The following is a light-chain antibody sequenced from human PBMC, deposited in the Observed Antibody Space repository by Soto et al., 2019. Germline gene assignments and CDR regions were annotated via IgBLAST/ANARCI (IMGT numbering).Light chain of an antibody. J-gene: IGKJ3*01. CDR3: QQYNNWPPVT. V-gene: IGKV3-15*01. CDR1: QSVSNN. Sequence: EIVMTQSPATLSVSPGERATLSCRASQSVSNNLAWYQQKPGQAPRLLIYGASTRATGIPARFSGSGSGTEFTLTISSLQAEHFAGYFCQQYNNWPPVTFGPGTKVDI. CDR2: GAS.